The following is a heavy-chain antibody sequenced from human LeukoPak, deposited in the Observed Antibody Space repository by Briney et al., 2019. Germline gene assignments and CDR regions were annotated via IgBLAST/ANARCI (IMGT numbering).Heavy chain of an antibody. D-gene: IGHD4-17*01. Sequence: PGGSLRLSCTASGFIFNDYYMSWIRQTPGKGLEWPSYISRTGNTIYYRDSVKGRFTISRDNANNQLHLQMDNLRAEDTAVYFCARDLGSSTVTTAFDYWGQGTLVTVSS. V-gene: IGHV3-11*01. CDR3: ARDLGSSTVTTAFDY. CDR2: ISRTGNTI. CDR1: GFIFNDYY. J-gene: IGHJ4*02.